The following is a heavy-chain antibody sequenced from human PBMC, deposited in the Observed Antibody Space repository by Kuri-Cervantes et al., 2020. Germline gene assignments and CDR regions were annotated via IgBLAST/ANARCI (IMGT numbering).Heavy chain of an antibody. CDR2: ISWNSGSI. V-gene: IGHV3-9*01. CDR1: GFTFDDYA. Sequence: GGSLRLSCAASGFTFDDYAMHWVRQAPGKGLEWVSGISWNSGSIGYADSVKGRFTISRDNAKNSLYLQMNSLRAEDTAVYYCARRYTSGWYFFDYWGQGTLVTVSS. J-gene: IGHJ4*02. CDR3: ARRYTSGWYFFDY. D-gene: IGHD6-19*01.